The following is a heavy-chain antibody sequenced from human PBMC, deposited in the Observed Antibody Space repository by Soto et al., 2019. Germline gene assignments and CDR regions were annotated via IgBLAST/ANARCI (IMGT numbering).Heavy chain of an antibody. CDR3: ARGGPNYYDSSGYSYYYYYGMDV. CDR1: GYTFTSYY. V-gene: IGHV1-46*01. J-gene: IGHJ6*02. D-gene: IGHD3-22*01. Sequence: ASVKVSCKASGYTFTSYYMHWVRQAPGQGLEWMGIINPSGGSTSYAQKFQGRVTMTTDTSTSTAYMELSSLRSEDTAVYYCARGGPNYYDSSGYSYYYYYGMDVWGQGTTVTVSS. CDR2: INPSGGST.